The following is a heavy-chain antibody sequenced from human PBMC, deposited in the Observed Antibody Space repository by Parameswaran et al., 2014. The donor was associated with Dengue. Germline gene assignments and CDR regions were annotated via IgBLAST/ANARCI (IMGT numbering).Heavy chain of an antibody. J-gene: IGHJ4*02. D-gene: IGHD1-26*01. Sequence: PGKGLEWIGYIYYSGSTNYNPSLKSRVTISVDTSKNQFSLKLSSVTAADTAVYYCARERSIVGASIDYWGQGTLVTVSS. V-gene: IGHV4-59*13. CDR3: ARERSIVGASIDY. CDR2: IYYSGST.